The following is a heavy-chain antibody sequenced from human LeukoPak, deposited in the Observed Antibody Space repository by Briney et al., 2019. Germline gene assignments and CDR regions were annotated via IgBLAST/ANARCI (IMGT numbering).Heavy chain of an antibody. V-gene: IGHV1-58*02. Sequence: SVKVSCKASGFTFTSSAMQWVRQARGQRLDWIGWIVVGSGNTNYAQKFQERVTITRDMSTSTAYMELSSLSSEDTAVYYCAAIPYYYDSSGYTFDNWGQGTLVTVFS. CDR1: GFTFTSSA. J-gene: IGHJ4*02. CDR3: AAIPYYYDSSGYTFDN. D-gene: IGHD3-22*01. CDR2: IVVGSGNT.